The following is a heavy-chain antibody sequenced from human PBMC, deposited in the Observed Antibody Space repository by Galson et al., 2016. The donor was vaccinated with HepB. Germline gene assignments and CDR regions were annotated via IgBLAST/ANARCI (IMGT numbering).Heavy chain of an antibody. D-gene: IGHD2-15*01. CDR2: IHHSGSA. CDR1: GDSFTNNNW. CDR3: ARLISVVVAAAPGRMAYYYAMDV. Sequence: ETLSLTCAVSGDSFTNNNWWVWVRQPPGKGLEWIGEIHHSGSANYNPSLKSRVTISVDNLKKQFSLRLSSAPAADPAVYWCARLISVVVAAAPGRMAYYYAMDVWGQGTTVIVSS. V-gene: IGHV4-4*01. J-gene: IGHJ6*02.